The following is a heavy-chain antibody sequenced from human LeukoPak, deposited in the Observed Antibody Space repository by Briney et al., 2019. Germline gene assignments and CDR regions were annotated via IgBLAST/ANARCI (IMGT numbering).Heavy chain of an antibody. D-gene: IGHD3-10*01. Sequence: PGGSLRLSCAASGFTFSSYAMSWVRQAPGKGLEWVSAISGSGGSTYYADSVKGRFTISRDNSKNTLYLQMNSLRAEDTAVYYCAKGPSRGSGSYYKPGENYFDYWGQGTLVTVSS. V-gene: IGHV3-23*01. CDR2: ISGSGGST. J-gene: IGHJ4*02. CDR3: AKGPSRGSGSYYKPGENYFDY. CDR1: GFTFSSYA.